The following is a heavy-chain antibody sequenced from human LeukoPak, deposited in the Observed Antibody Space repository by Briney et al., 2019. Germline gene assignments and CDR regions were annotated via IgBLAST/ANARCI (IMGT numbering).Heavy chain of an antibody. V-gene: IGHV4-59*01. CDR3: ASTAYSGYESNY. D-gene: IGHD5-12*01. CDR2: IYYSGST. CDR1: GGSISSYY. J-gene: IGHJ4*02. Sequence: SETLSLTCTVSGGSISSYYWSWTRQPPGKGLEWTGYIYYSGSTNYNPSLKSRVTISVDTSKNQFSLKLSSVTAADTAVYYGASTAYSGYESNYWGPGTLVTVSS.